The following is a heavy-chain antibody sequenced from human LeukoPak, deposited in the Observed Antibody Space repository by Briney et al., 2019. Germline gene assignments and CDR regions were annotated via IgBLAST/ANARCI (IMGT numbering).Heavy chain of an antibody. CDR3: ARNSNLIDTYYYGMDV. V-gene: IGHV3-74*01. Sequence: SLRLSCAASGFTFSSYWMHWVRQAPGKGLVWVSRINSDGSSTSYADSAKGRFAISRDNAKNSLYLQMNSLRAEDTAVYYCARNSNLIDTYYYGMDVWGQGTTVTVSS. D-gene: IGHD4-11*01. CDR1: GFTFSSYW. J-gene: IGHJ6*02. CDR2: INSDGSST.